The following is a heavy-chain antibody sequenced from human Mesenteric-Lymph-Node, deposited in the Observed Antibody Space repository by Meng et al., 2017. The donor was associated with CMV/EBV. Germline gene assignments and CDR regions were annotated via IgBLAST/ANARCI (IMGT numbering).Heavy chain of an antibody. Sequence: GESLKISCAASGFTFSSYEMNWVRQAPGKGLEWVSYISSSGSTIYYADSVKGRFTISRDNSKNTLYLQMNSLRAEDTAVYYCARDPSLVNQQLVPRNYYYYYYGMDVWGQGTTVTVSS. CDR2: ISSSGSTI. V-gene: IGHV3-48*03. D-gene: IGHD6-13*01. J-gene: IGHJ6*02. CDR1: GFTFSSYE. CDR3: ARDPSLVNQQLVPRNYYYYYYGMDV.